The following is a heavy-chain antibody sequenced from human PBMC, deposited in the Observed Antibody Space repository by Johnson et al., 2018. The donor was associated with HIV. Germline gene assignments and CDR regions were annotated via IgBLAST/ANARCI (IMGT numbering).Heavy chain of an antibody. CDR2: ISYDGSNK. CDR3: ARGDRGGFDL. CDR1: GFTFSSYA. V-gene: IGHV3-30-3*01. J-gene: IGHJ3*01. Sequence: QEQLVESGGGVVQPGRSLRLSCAASGFTFSSYAMHWVRQAPGKGLEWVAVISYDGSNKYYADSVKGRFTISRDNSKNTLYLQMNSLRAEDTAVYYCARGDRGGFDLWGQGTMVTVSS. D-gene: IGHD1-14*01.